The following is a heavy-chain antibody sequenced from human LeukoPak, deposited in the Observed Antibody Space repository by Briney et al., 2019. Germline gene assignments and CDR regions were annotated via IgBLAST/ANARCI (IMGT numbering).Heavy chain of an antibody. V-gene: IGHV3-9*01. D-gene: IGHD3-22*01. CDR2: ISWNSGSI. J-gene: IGHJ3*02. CDR3: AKDKGLNYYDSSGYDAFDI. CDR1: GFTFDDYA. Sequence: GGSLRLSCAASGFTFDDYAMHWVRQAPGKGLEWVSGISWNSGSIGYADSVKDRFTISRDNAKNSLYLQMNSLRAEDTALYYCAKDKGLNYYDSSGYDAFDIWGQGTMVTVSS.